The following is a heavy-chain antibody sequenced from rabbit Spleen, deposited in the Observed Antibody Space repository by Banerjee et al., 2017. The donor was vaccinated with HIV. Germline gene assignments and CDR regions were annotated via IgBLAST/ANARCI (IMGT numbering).Heavy chain of an antibody. CDR3: ARDAGTSFSTYGMDL. CDR2: IYAGSSGST. Sequence: QSLEESGGGLVKPGASLTLTYTASGFSFNSGYDMCWVRQAPGKGLEWIACIYAGSSGSTYSATWAKGRFTISKTSSTTVTLQMTSLTAADTATYFCARDAGTSFSTYGMDLWGPGTLVTVS. J-gene: IGHJ6*01. V-gene: IGHV1S40*01. CDR1: GFSFNSGYD. D-gene: IGHD8-1*01.